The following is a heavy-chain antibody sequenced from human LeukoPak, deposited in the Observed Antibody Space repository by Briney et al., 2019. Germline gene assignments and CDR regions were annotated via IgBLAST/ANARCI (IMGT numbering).Heavy chain of an antibody. CDR2: INPNSGCT. V-gene: IGHV1-2*02. Sequence: ASVKVSCKASGYTFTGYYMHWVRQAPGQGLEWMGWINPNSGCTNYAQKFQGRVTMTRDTSFSTAYMELSRLRSDDTAVYYCARGDFGVVWYYMDVWGKGTTVTISS. CDR3: ARGDFGVVWYYMDV. CDR1: GYTFTGYY. D-gene: IGHD3-3*01. J-gene: IGHJ6*03.